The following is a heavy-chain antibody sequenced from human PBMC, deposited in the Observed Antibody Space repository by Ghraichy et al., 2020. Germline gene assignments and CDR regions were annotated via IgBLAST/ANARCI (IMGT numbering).Heavy chain of an antibody. D-gene: IGHD1-26*01. CDR2: IYHSGST. CDR3: ARGRKADWELLRGNWFDP. Sequence: SETLSLTCAVSGGSISSSNWWSWVRQPPGKGLEWIGEIYHSGSTNYNPSLKSRVTISVDKSKNQFSLKLSSVTAADTAVYYCARGRKADWELLRGNWFDPWGQGTLVTVSS. J-gene: IGHJ5*02. CDR1: GGSISSSNW. V-gene: IGHV4-4*02.